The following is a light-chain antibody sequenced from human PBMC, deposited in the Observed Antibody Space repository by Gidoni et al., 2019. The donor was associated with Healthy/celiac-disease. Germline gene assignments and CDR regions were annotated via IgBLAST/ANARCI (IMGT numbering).Light chain of an antibody. Sequence: EIVMTQSPATLSVSPVERATLSCRASQRVSSNLAWYQQKPGQAPRLLIYGAPPRATGIPARFSGSGSGTEFTLTISSLQSEDFAVYYCQQYNNWTPYTFGQGTKLEIK. J-gene: IGKJ2*01. V-gene: IGKV3-15*01. CDR2: GAP. CDR1: QRVSSN. CDR3: QQYNNWTPYT.